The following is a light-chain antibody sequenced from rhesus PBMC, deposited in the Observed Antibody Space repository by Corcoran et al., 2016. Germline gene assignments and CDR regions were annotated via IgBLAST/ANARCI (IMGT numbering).Light chain of an antibody. V-gene: IGKV1-74*01. J-gene: IGKJ4*01. CDR1: ENFNNY. CDR3: QHGYGTPLT. CDR2: KAS. Sequence: DIQMTQSPSSLSASVGDRVTITCRASENFNNYLNWYQQKPGKAPKLLIYKASTLQSGVPSRFSGSGLGTDYTFTISSLQPEDVATYYCQHGYGTPLTFGGGTKVEIK.